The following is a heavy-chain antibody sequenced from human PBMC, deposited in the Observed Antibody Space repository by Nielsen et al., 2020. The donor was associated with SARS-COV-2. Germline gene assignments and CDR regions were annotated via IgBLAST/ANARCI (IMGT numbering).Heavy chain of an antibody. J-gene: IGHJ4*02. V-gene: IGHV4-59*01. D-gene: IGHD3-9*01. CDR1: GGSISSYY. CDR3: ARDGEYDILTGYYTD. Sequence: GSLRLSCTVSGGSISSYYWSWIRQPPGKGLEWIGYIYYSGSTNYNPSLKSRVTISVDTSKNQFSLKLSSVTAADTAVYYCARDGEYDILTGYYTDWGQGTLVTVSS. CDR2: IYYSGST.